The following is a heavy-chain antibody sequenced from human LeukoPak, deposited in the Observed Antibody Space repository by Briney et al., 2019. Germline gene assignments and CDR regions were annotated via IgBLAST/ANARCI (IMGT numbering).Heavy chain of an antibody. CDR1: GFSFNSYA. D-gene: IGHD2-2*01. Sequence: PGGSLRLSCAASGFSFNSYAMSWVRQAPGKGLEWVSEITSSGGTTSYADSVKGRFIISRDNPKNTLFLQMNSLRVEDTAVYYCAKEPPYSTSWCFDYWGQGILVTVSS. CDR2: ITSSGGTT. V-gene: IGHV3-23*01. CDR3: AKEPPYSTSWCFDY. J-gene: IGHJ4*02.